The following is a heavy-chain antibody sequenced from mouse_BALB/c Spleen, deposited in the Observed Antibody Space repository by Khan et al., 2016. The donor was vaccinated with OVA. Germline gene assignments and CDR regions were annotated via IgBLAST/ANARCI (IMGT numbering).Heavy chain of an antibody. CDR2: INTHSGVP. V-gene: IGHV9-4*02. CDR3: ASGYGYGWYFDV. D-gene: IGHD2-2*01. Sequence: QVQLKQSGPELKKSGETVRISCKASGYTFTTAGMQWVQKMPGKGLKWIGWINTHSGVPKYAEDFKGRFAFSLETSASTAYLQITNLKNEDTATYFCASGYGYGWYFDVWGAGTTVTVSS. J-gene: IGHJ1*01. CDR1: GYTFTTAG.